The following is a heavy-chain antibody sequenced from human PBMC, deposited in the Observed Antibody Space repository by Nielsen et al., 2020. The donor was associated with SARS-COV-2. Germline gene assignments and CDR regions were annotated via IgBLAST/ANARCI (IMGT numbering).Heavy chain of an antibody. D-gene: IGHD2-8*02. V-gene: IGHV4-31*03. Sequence: SETLSLTCTVSGGSISGGSYYWTWIRQYPGGGLEWIGHIIHYAGSTDYNPSLESRVSISADTSKNKVSLRLRSVTAADTAVYYCARGTGSRDFDFWGLGTLVTVSS. CDR2: IHYAGST. CDR1: GGSISGGSYY. CDR3: ARGTGSRDFDF. J-gene: IGHJ4*02.